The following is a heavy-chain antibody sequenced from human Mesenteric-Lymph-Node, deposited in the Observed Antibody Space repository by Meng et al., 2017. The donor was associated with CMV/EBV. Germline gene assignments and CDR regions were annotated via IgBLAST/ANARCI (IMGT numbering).Heavy chain of an antibody. CDR1: GFTFGDHA. CDR2: IRSKAYGGAA. D-gene: IGHD2-2*01. CDR3: AKLADGRGYCGSTSCQADY. V-gene: IGHV3-49*04. Sequence: GESLKISCTTSGFTFGDHAMNWVRQAPGKGLEWVGSIRSKAYGGAAEYAASVKGRFTISRDDSKNIAYLQMNSLRAEDTAVYYCAKLADGRGYCGSTSCQADYWGQGTLVTVSS. J-gene: IGHJ4*02.